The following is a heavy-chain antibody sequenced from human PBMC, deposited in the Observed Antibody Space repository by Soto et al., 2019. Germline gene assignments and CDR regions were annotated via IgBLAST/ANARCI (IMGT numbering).Heavy chain of an antibody. CDR3: AKVPQWVLRYHDWFFDY. V-gene: IGHV3-23*01. J-gene: IGHJ4*02. Sequence: EVQLLESGGGLVQPGGSLRLSCAVSGFSFSNSAMTWVHQAPGKGLEWVSGISGSGDITYNTDSVKGRFAISRDTSKNVVYLQMRSLRAEDTAVYYCAKVPQWVLRYHDWFFDYWGQGTLVTVSS. CDR1: GFSFSNSA. D-gene: IGHD3-9*01. CDR2: ISGSGDIT.